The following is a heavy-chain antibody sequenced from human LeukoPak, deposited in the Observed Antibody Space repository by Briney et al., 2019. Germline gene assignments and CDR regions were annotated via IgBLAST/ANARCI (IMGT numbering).Heavy chain of an antibody. D-gene: IGHD2-2*01. CDR3: AGDVCSSTSCGAFDI. CDR1: GYTFTGYY. J-gene: IGHJ3*02. CDR2: INPNSGGT. V-gene: IGHV1-2*02. Sequence: ASVKVSCKASGYTFTGYYMHWVRQAPGQGLEWMGWINPNSGGTNYAQKFQGRVTMTRDTSISTAYMELSRLRSDDTAVYYCAGDVCSSTSCGAFDIWGQGTMVTVSS.